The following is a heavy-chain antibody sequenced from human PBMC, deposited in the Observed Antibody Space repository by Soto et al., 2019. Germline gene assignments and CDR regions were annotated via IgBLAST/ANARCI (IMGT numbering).Heavy chain of an antibody. CDR3: AIGSNGYHFDY. D-gene: IGHD5-12*01. Sequence: EVQLVESGGGLVQPGGSLRLSCAASGFTFSSYAMHWVRQAPGKGLEYVSAISSDGGSTYYANSVKGRFTISRDNSKNTLYLQMGSLRAEDMAVYYCAIGSNGYHFDYWGQGTLVTVSS. V-gene: IGHV3-64*01. CDR1: GFTFSSYA. CDR2: ISSDGGST. J-gene: IGHJ4*02.